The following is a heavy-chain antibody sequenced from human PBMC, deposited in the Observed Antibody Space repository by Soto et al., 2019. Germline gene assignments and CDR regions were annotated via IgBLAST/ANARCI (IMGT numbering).Heavy chain of an antibody. D-gene: IGHD2-15*01. J-gene: IGHJ6*02. V-gene: IGHV3-23*01. CDR3: AKVRCSGGSCYSFWGYYGMDV. CDR2: ISGGGGST. CDR1: GFTFSSYA. Sequence: GGSLRLSCXASGFTFSSYAMSWVRQAPGKGLDWVSAISGGGGSTYYVASVKGRFTISRDNSKNTLYLQMNSLRAEDTAVYYCAKVRCSGGSCYSFWGYYGMDVWGQGTTVTVSS.